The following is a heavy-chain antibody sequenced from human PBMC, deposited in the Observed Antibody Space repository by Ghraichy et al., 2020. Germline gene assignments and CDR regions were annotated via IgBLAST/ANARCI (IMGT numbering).Heavy chain of an antibody. J-gene: IGHJ5*02. V-gene: IGHV3-74*01. CDR2: INSGGSST. D-gene: IGHD5-18*01. Sequence: LSLTCVASGFTFTDYWMHWVRQAPEKGLVWVSRINSGGSSTTYAESVKGRFTISRDNAKNTVYLQMNSLRAEDTAVYYCARGGGFSYGPFDPWGQGTLVTVSS. CDR1: GFTFTDYW. CDR3: ARGGGFSYGPFDP.